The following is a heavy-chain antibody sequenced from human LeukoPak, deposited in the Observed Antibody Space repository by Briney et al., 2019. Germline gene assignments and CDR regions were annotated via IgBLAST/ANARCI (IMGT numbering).Heavy chain of an antibody. CDR1: GFTFSGYA. CDR2: ISTGGST. Sequence: GGSLRLSCAASGFTFSGYAMSWVRQAPGKGLEWVSRISTGGSTYYADSVKGRFTISRDNSKNTLYLQMNSLRAEDTAVYYCARASTVTDPYDYWGQGTLVTVSS. CDR3: ARASTVTDPYDY. J-gene: IGHJ4*02. D-gene: IGHD4-11*01. V-gene: IGHV3-23*01.